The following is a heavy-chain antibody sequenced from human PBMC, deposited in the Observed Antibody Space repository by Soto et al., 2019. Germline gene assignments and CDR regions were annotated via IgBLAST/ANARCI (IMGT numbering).Heavy chain of an antibody. V-gene: IGHV4-59*01. Sequence: SETLSLTCTVSGGSISSYYWSWIRQPPGKGLEWIVYIFYSGSTNYNPSLKSRVTISVDTSKNQFSLKLSSVTAADTAVYYCARRYGGKFDYWGQGTLVTVS. CDR3: ARRYGGKFDY. CDR2: IFYSGST. J-gene: IGHJ4*02. CDR1: GGSISSYY. D-gene: IGHD1-26*01.